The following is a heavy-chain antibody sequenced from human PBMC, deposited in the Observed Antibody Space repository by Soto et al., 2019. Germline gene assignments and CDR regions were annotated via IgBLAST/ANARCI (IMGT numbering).Heavy chain of an antibody. CDR2: IYYSGTT. CDR3: ARDRSGVVTTENWFDP. D-gene: IGHD2-15*01. Sequence: SETLSLTCTVSGGSISSYYWSWIRQPPGKGLEWIGYIYYSGTTSYNPSLNSRVTMSVDTSKNQFSLKLSSVTAADTAVYYCARDRSGVVTTENWFDPWGQGTLVTVSS. V-gene: IGHV4-59*12. CDR1: GGSISSYY. J-gene: IGHJ5*02.